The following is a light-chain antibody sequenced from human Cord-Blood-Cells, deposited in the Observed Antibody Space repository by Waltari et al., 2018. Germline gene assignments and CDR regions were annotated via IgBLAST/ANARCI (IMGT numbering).Light chain of an antibody. CDR2: DVS. V-gene: IGLV2-14*01. J-gene: IGLJ1*01. CDR1: SSDVGGYNS. Sequence: QSALPHPASLSGSPGQAITISCTGTSSDVGGYNSVSWYQQHPGKAPKLMIYDVSNRLSGVSNRFSGSKSGNTASLTISGLQAEDEAEYYCSSYTSSSTFYVFGTGTKVTVL. CDR3: SSYTSSSTFYV.